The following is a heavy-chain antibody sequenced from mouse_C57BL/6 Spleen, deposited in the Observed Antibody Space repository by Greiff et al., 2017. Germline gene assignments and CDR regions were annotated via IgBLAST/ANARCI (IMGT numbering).Heavy chain of an antibody. V-gene: IGHV1-80*01. CDR3: ARGTGTSFAY. D-gene: IGHD4-1*01. J-gene: IGHJ3*01. CDR2: IYPGDGDT. Sequence: VQRVESGAELVKPGASVKISCKASGYAFSSYWMNWVKQRPGKGLEWIGQIYPGDGDTNYNGKFKGKATLTADKSSSTAYMQLSSLTSEDSAVYFCARGTGTSFAYWGQGTLVTVSA. CDR1: GYAFSSYW.